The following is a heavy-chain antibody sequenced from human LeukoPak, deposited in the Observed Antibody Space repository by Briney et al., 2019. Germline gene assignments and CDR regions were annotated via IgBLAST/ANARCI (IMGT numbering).Heavy chain of an antibody. CDR2: IYHGDSDT. D-gene: IGHD1-26*01. Sequence: GESLKISCKGSGYSFTSYWIGWVRQMPGKGLEWMGIIYHGDSDTRYSLSFQGQVTISADKSISTAYLQWSSLMASDTAMEYRARASGALGATTFDYCRRASILTVPS. V-gene: IGHV5-51*01. J-gene: IGHJ4*02. CDR1: GYSFTSYW. CDR3: ARASGALGATTFDY.